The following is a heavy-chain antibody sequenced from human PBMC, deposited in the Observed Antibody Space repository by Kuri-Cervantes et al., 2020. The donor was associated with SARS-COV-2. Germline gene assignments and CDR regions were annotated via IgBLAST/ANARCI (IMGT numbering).Heavy chain of an antibody. V-gene: IGHV3-30-3*01. CDR2: TSFDGTKK. CDR3: ARGHISSRGDWFDP. J-gene: IGHJ5*02. Sequence: GGSLRLSCAASGFTFSRYAMHWVRQAPGKGLEWVAQTSFDGTKKYYAESVKGRFIISRDNSVSTVYLQMNSLRAEDTAMYYCARGHISSRGDWFDPWGQGTLVTVSS. CDR1: GFTFSRYA. D-gene: IGHD2-2*01.